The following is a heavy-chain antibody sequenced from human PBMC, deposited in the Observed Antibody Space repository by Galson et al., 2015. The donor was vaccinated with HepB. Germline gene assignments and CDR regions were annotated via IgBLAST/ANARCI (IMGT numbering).Heavy chain of an antibody. V-gene: IGHV1-2*02. Sequence: SVKVSCKASGYAFTGYYIYWVRQAPGQGLEWMGWINPNSGGTNYAQKLQGRVTMTRDTSINTAYMELRRLRSDDTAVYYCARAGSIKRPHWSYYVEYWGQGTLVPVSS. CDR2: INPNSGGT. D-gene: IGHD1-26*01. CDR3: ARAGSIKRPHWSYYVEY. J-gene: IGHJ4*02. CDR1: GYAFTGYY.